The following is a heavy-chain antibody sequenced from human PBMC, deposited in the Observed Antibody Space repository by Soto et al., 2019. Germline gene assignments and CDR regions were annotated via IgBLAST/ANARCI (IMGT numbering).Heavy chain of an antibody. V-gene: IGHV3-33*01. CDR1: GFIFSSFG. CDR3: ARDLGTNDYGDTMGYFDL. D-gene: IGHD4-17*01. J-gene: IGHJ2*01. Sequence: GGSLRLSCAASGFIFSSFGMHWVRQAPGKGLEWVTVIRYDGTDKYYADSVKGRFSISRDNSRNKVYLQMNSLTVEDTAVYYCARDLGTNDYGDTMGYFDLWGRGTLVTVSS. CDR2: IRYDGTDK.